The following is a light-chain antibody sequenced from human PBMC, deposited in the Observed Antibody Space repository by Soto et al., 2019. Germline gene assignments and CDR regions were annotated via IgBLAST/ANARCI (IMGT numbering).Light chain of an antibody. CDR2: WAS. V-gene: IGKV4-1*01. Sequence: DIVMTQYPDSLTVSRGERAAVHCKSSHSVLYSSNNKNYLAWYQQRPGQPPKLLIYWASTRESGVPERFSGSGSGTDFTLTITNLQAEDVAVYYCQQYYSDPPTFGQGTKLEIK. CDR3: QQYYSDPPT. CDR1: HSVLYSSNNKNY. J-gene: IGKJ2*01.